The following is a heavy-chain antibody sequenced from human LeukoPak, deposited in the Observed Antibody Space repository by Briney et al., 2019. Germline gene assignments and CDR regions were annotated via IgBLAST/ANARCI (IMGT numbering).Heavy chain of an antibody. J-gene: IGHJ4*02. D-gene: IGHD5-18*01. CDR3: ARQWIQLYQHTENHPIDY. CDR1: GGTFSSYA. V-gene: IGHV1-69*05. Sequence: ASVKVSCKASGGTFSSYAISWVRQAPGQGLEWMGGIIPIFGTANYAQKFQGRVTITTDESTSTAYMELSSLRSEDTAVYYCARQWIQLYQHTENHPIDYWGQGTLVTVPS. CDR2: IIPIFGTA.